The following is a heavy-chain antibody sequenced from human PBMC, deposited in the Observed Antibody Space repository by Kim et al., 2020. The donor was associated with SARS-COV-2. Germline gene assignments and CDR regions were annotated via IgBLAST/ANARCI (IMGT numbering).Heavy chain of an antibody. D-gene: IGHD3-3*01. Sequence: GGSLRLSCAASGFTFSSYAMHWVRQAPGKGLEWVAVISYDGSNKYYADSVKGRFTISRDNSKNTLYLQMNSLRAEDTAVYYCARGGFWSGYYSHYYYGMDVWGQGTTVTVSS. CDR1: GFTFSSYA. V-gene: IGHV3-30*04. J-gene: IGHJ6*02. CDR3: ARGGFWSGYYSHYYYGMDV. CDR2: ISYDGSNK.